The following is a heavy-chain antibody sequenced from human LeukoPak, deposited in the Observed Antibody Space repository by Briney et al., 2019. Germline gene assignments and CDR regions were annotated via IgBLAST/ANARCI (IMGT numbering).Heavy chain of an antibody. J-gene: IGHJ4*02. CDR2: INANGAST. V-gene: IGHV3-20*04. CDR1: GFSFDDYG. D-gene: IGHD5-12*01. CDR3: ARGGGYDLNYFDY. Sequence: GGSLRLSCAASGFSFDDYGMNWVRQAPGKGLEWVCRINANGASTAYADSVKGRFTISRDNAKNSLYLQMNSLRAEDTAVYYCARGGGYDLNYFDYWGQGTLVTVSS.